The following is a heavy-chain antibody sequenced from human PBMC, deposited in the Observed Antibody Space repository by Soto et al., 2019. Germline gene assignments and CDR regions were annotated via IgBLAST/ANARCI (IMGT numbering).Heavy chain of an antibody. CDR2: ISYDGSNK. J-gene: IGHJ4*02. V-gene: IGHV3-30*18. CDR3: AKVSGEGSFDY. CDR1: GFTFSSYG. D-gene: IGHD3-10*01. Sequence: GGSLRLSCAASGFTFSSYGMHWVRQAPGKGLEWVAVISYDGSNKYYADSVKGRFTISRDNSKNTLYLQMNSLRAEDTAVYYCAKVSGEGSFDYWGQGTLVTVSS.